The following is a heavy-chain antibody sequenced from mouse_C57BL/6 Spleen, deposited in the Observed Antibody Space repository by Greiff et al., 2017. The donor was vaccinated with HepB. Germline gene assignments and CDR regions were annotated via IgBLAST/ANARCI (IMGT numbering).Heavy chain of an antibody. J-gene: IGHJ2*01. Sequence: QVQLQQPGAELVRPGTSVKLSCKASGYTFTSYWMHWVKQRPGQGLEWIGVIDPSDSYTNYNQKFKGKATLTVDTSSSTAYMQLSSLTSEDSAVYYCAREQLRCFDYWGQGTTLTVSS. CDR2: IDPSDSYT. CDR3: AREQLRCFDY. V-gene: IGHV1-59*01. CDR1: GYTFTSYW. D-gene: IGHD1-1*01.